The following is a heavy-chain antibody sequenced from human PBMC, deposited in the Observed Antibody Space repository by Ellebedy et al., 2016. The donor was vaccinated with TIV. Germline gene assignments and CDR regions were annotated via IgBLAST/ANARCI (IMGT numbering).Heavy chain of an antibody. CDR1: GYSFTAYY. D-gene: IGHD2-21*02. J-gene: IGHJ6*03. CDR2: INPSDGST. V-gene: IGHV1-46*03. CDR3: ASTGDGFYYMDV. Sequence: ASVKVSCXASGYSFTAYYMQWVRQAPGQGLEWMGVINPSDGSTSYAQMFQGRVTMARDTSTSTVYMELSSLISEDTAVYYFASTGDGFYYMDVWGKGTTVTVSS.